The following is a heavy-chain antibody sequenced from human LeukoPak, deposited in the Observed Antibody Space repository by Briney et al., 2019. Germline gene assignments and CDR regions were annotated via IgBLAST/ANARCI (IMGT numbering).Heavy chain of an antibody. J-gene: IGHJ6*02. CDR2: IKGDESTA. CDR1: GFTFSTYW. D-gene: IGHD2-8*01. Sequence: GGSLRLSCTASGFTFSTYWMHWVRQAPGKGLVWVSRIKGDESTANYADSAKGRFTISRDNAQNTVYLQMNSLRAEDTAVYYCARGMYLAYGMDVWGQGTTVTVSS. CDR3: ARGMYLAYGMDV. V-gene: IGHV3-74*01.